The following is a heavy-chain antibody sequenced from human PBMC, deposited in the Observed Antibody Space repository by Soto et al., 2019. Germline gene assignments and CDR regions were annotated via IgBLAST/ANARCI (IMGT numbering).Heavy chain of an antibody. V-gene: IGHV1-2*04. D-gene: IGHD3-22*01. J-gene: IGHJ4*02. CDR1: GYTFTGYY. CDR3: ARGVEEYYDSSGNKTDFFDY. CDR2: INPNSGGT. Sequence: GASVKVSCKASGYTFTGYYMHWVRQAPGQGLEWMGWINPNSGGTNYAQKFQGWVTMTRDTSISTAYMELSRLRSDDTAVYYCARGVEEYYDSSGNKTDFFDYWGQGTLVTVSS.